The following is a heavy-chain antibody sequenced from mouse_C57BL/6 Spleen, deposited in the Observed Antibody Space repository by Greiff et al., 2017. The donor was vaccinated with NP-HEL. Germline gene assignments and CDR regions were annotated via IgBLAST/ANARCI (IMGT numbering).Heavy chain of an antibody. CDR1: GYAFSSSW. D-gene: IGHD1-1*01. J-gene: IGHJ3*01. V-gene: IGHV1-82*01. Sequence: QVQLQQSGPELVKPGASVKISCKASGYAFSSSWMNWVKQRPGKGLEWIGRIYPGDGDTNYNGKFKGKATLTADKSSSTAYMQLSSLTSEDSAVYFGARPNYYGSSPFAYWGQGTLVTVSA. CDR2: IYPGDGDT. CDR3: ARPNYYGSSPFAY.